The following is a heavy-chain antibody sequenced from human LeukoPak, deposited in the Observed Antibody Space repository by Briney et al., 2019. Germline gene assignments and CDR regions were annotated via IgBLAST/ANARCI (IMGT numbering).Heavy chain of an antibody. V-gene: IGHV3-11*06. D-gene: IGHD6-13*01. CDR3: ARPLAGLIAAAWDY. CDR1: GFTFSDYY. CDR2: ISSSSTYT. J-gene: IGHJ4*02. Sequence: GGSLRLSCAASGFTFSDYYMSWIRQAPGQGLEWLSYISSSSTYTNYADSVKGRFSISRDNAKNSVYLQMNSLRAEDTAVYYCARPLAGLIAAAWDYWGQGSLVTVSS.